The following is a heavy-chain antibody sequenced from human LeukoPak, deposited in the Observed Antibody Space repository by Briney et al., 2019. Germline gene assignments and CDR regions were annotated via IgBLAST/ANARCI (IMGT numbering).Heavy chain of an antibody. V-gene: IGHV1-18*01. Sequence: ASVKVSCKASGYTFTSYGISWVRQAPGQGLEGMGWISAYNGNTNYAQKLQGRVTMTTDTSTSTAYMELRSLRSDDTAVYYCAREQAPYYYDPEFAFDIWGQGTMVTVSS. J-gene: IGHJ3*02. CDR2: ISAYNGNT. CDR1: GYTFTSYG. D-gene: IGHD3-22*01. CDR3: AREQAPYYYDPEFAFDI.